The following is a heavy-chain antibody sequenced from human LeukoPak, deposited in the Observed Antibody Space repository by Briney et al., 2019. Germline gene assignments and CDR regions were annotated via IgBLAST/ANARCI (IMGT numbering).Heavy chain of an antibody. J-gene: IGHJ4*02. CDR3: AKSGYCSGGSCYAFDY. V-gene: IGHV3-30*18. CDR1: GFTFSSYG. Sequence: GRSLRLSCAASGFTFSSYGMHWVRLAPGQGLEWMAAISYDGSNTYYAQYLQGRFTVSRDNSKNTLYLQMNSLRAEDTAVYYCAKSGYCSGGSCYAFDYWGQGTLVTVSS. D-gene: IGHD2-15*01. CDR2: ISYDGSNT.